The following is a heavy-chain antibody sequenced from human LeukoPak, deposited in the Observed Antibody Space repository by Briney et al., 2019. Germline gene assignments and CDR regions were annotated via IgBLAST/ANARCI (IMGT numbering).Heavy chain of an antibody. CDR1: GFTFSRYW. CDR3: AKSSRPVTAMAFFDY. J-gene: IGHJ4*02. Sequence: GGSLRLSCAASGFTFSRYWMSWVRQAPGKGLEWVASINQDESAKFYVDSVKGRFTISRDNAKNSLFLQMNSLRAEDTAVYYCAKSSRPVTAMAFFDYWGQGTLVTVSS. D-gene: IGHD5-18*01. V-gene: IGHV3-7*03. CDR2: INQDESAK.